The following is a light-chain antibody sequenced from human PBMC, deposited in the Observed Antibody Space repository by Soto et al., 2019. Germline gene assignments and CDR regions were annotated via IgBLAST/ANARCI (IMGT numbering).Light chain of an antibody. Sequence: QSALTQPASVSGSPGQSSTISCTGTSSDVGGYNYVSWYQQHPGKAPKLMISEVSHRPSGVSNRFSGSKSGNTASLTISGLQAEDEADYYCSSYTTSGTYVFGAGTKVTVL. CDR1: SSDVGGYNY. CDR3: SSYTTSGTYV. V-gene: IGLV2-14*01. J-gene: IGLJ1*01. CDR2: EVS.